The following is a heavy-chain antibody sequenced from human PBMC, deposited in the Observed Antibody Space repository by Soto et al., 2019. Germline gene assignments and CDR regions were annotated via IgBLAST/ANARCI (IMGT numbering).Heavy chain of an antibody. J-gene: IGHJ4*02. CDR1: GFTFSSYG. CDR3: ALTPLNYYDSSGYYYGGVDY. Sequence: TGGSLRLSCAASGFTFSSYGMHWVRQAPGKGLEWVAVISYDGSNKYYADSVKGRFTISRDNSKNTLYLQMNSLRAEDTAVYYCALTPLNYYDSSGYYYGGVDYWGQGTLVTVSS. CDR2: ISYDGSNK. V-gene: IGHV3-30*03. D-gene: IGHD3-22*01.